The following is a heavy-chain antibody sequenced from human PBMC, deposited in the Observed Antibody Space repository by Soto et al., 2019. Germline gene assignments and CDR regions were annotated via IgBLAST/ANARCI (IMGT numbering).Heavy chain of an antibody. CDR1: GYTFTSYY. CDR3: DGGRPRGLRFAGNWFDP. V-gene: IGHV1-46*01. CDR2: INPSGGST. Sequence: QVQLVQSGAEVKKPGASVKVSCKASGYTFTSYYMHWVRQAPGQGLEWMGIINPSGGSTSYAQKFQGRVTMTRDTSTSTVYMELSSLRSEDTAVYYCDGGRPRGLRFAGNWFDPWGQGTLVTVSS. J-gene: IGHJ5*02. D-gene: IGHD3-3*01.